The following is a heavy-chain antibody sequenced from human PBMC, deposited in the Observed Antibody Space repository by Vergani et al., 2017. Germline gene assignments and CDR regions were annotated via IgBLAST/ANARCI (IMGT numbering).Heavy chain of an antibody. CDR3: ARRVIKYSSNYRPPASGVFDY. D-gene: IGHD6-13*01. J-gene: IGHJ4*02. CDR2: INHGEST. V-gene: IGHV4-34*01. CDR1: GGSFSDYY. Sequence: VQLQQWGAGLLKPSETLSLTCGVYGGSFSDYYWTWIRQPPGRGLEWICEINHGESTNYSPSLKSRVTISVYTSTNLFSLKLSSATAPDTSVYYWARRVIKYSSNYRPPASGVFDYWGQGILVTVSS.